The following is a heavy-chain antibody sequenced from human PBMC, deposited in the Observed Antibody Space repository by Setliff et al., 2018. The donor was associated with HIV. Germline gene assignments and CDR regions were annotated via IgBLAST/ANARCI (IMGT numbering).Heavy chain of an antibody. Sequence: PSETLSLTCTVSGGSVRGGPYYWSWIRKSAGKGLEWIGRIYATGGTNYNPSLKSRVTISLATSTNQFSLRLTSVTAADTAVYYCAREQWLRYFDDWGQGALVTVSS. V-gene: IGHV4-61*02. CDR3: AREQWLRYFDD. J-gene: IGHJ4*02. D-gene: IGHD5-12*01. CDR1: GGSVRGGPYY. CDR2: IYATGGT.